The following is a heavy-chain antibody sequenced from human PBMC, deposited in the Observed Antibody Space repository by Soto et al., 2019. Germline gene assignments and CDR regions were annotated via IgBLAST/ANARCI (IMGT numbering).Heavy chain of an antibody. D-gene: IGHD6-19*01. CDR1: GFSFSTYN. J-gene: IGHJ4*02. CDR2: ISSRSSTI. Sequence: PGGSLRLSCAASGFSFSTYNMNWVRQAPGRGLEWVSYISSRSSTIYHADSVKGRFTISRDNAKNSPYLQMDSLRDEDTAVYFCARAIAVGSTSLDYWGLGTRVTVSS. V-gene: IGHV3-48*02. CDR3: ARAIAVGSTSLDY.